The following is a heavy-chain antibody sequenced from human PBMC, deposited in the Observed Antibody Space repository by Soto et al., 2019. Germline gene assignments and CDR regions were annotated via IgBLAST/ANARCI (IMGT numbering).Heavy chain of an antibody. CDR3: ARDAPTVTHAFDI. D-gene: IGHD4-17*01. J-gene: IGHJ3*02. Sequence: LRLSCAASGFTFSSYGMHWVRQAPGKGLEWVAVIWYDGSNKYYADSVKGRFTISRDNSKNTLYLQMNSLRAEDTAVYYCARDAPTVTHAFDIWGQGTMVTVSS. CDR2: IWYDGSNK. V-gene: IGHV3-33*01. CDR1: GFTFSSYG.